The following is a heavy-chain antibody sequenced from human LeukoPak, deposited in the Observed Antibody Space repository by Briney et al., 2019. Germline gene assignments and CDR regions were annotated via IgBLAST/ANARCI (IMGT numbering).Heavy chain of an antibody. V-gene: IGHV4-39*07. CDR1: SGSISNSNYY. Sequence: SETLSLTCTVSSGSISNSNYYWGWIRQPPGKGLEWIGSIFYSGSTYYNPSLKSRVTISVDTSKNQFSLKLSSVTAADTAVYYCARDHRMITFGGVIGPNWFDPWGQGTLVTVSS. D-gene: IGHD3-16*02. J-gene: IGHJ5*02. CDR2: IFYSGST. CDR3: ARDHRMITFGGVIGPNWFDP.